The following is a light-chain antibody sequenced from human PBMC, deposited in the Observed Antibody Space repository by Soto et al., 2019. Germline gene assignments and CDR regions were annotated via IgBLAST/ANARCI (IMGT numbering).Light chain of an antibody. CDR3: SSDGGSNYV. J-gene: IGLJ1*01. CDR2: EVS. CDR1: SNDFGGYNY. Sequence: QSALTQPPSASGSPGQSVTISCTGTSNDFGGYNYVSWYQQHPGKAPKLIIFEVSERPSGVPDRFSGSKSGSTASLTVSGLHAEDEADYYCSSDGGSNYVFGTGTKLTV. V-gene: IGLV2-8*01.